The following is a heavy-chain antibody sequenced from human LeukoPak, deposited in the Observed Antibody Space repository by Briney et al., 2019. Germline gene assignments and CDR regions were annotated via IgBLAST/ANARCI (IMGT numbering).Heavy chain of an antibody. D-gene: IGHD1-26*01. CDR3: ARLSPYSGSYSHLFDY. Sequence: PSETLSLTCTVSGGSISGYYWSWSRQPPGKGVEWIGNLYYMRGAWYKSSLKSRVTTSVDTSRNEFSLKLSSVTAADTAVYYCARLSPYSGSYSHLFDYWGQGTLVTVSS. V-gene: IGHV4-59*01. CDR1: GGSISGYY. CDR2: LYYMRGA. J-gene: IGHJ4*02.